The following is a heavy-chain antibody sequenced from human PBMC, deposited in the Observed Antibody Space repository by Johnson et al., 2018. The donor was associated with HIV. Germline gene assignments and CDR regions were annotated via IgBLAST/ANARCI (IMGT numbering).Heavy chain of an antibody. Sequence: QVQLVESGGGLVKPGGSLRLSCAASGFTFSSYALHWVRQAPGKGLEWVAVISYDGSNKYYADSVKGRFTISRDNSKNTLYLQMNSLRVEDTAVYYCASDGWELLGVAAFDVWGQGTMVTVSS. D-gene: IGHD1-26*01. CDR1: GFTFSSYA. CDR2: ISYDGSNK. J-gene: IGHJ3*01. V-gene: IGHV3-30-3*01. CDR3: ASDGWELLGVAAFDV.